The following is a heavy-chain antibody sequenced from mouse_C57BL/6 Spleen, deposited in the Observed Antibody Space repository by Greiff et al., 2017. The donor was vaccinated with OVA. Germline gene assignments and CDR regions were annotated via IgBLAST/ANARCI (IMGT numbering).Heavy chain of an antibody. D-gene: IGHD4-1*01. Sequence: EVQLQQSGAELVKPGASVKLSCTASGFNFTDYYMPWVKQRPGQGLEWIGRIDPEDGETKYAPKFQGKATLTADTSSSTAYLQLSSLTSEDTAVYYCAREASPPGTMGWEYWGQGTTLTVAS. CDR2: IDPEDGET. J-gene: IGHJ2*01. CDR1: GFNFTDYY. CDR3: AREASPPGTMGWEY. V-gene: IGHV14-2*01.